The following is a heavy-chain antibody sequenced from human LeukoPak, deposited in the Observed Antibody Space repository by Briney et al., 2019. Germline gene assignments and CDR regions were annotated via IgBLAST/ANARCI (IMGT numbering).Heavy chain of an antibody. J-gene: IGHJ5*02. V-gene: IGHV3-7*01. CDR1: GFTFSSYW. D-gene: IGHD3-22*01. CDR3: VRDRGYYDSSGYFLGDR. CDR2: IKQDGREK. Sequence: GDSLRLSCAASGFTFSSYWMTWVRQAPGKGLEWVANIKQDGREKHYVDSVKGRFSISRDNAKKSMYLQMNSLRAEDTAVYYCVRDRGYYDSSGYFLGDRWGQGTLVTVSS.